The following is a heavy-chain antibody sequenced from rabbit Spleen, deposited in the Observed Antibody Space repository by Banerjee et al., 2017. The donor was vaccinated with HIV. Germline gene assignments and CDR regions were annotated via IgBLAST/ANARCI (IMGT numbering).Heavy chain of an antibody. CDR3: ARDYIGSNYGFNL. D-gene: IGHD8-1*01. CDR1: GFDFSTNG. CDR2: IFSTSGAI. V-gene: IGHV1S45*01. Sequence: QEQLVESGGGLVQPEGSLTLTCKASGFDFSTNGVSWVRQAPGKGLEWVACIFSTSGAIYYASWAKGRFTVSETSSTTVTLQMTSLTAADTATYFCARDYIGSNYGFNLWGPGTLVTVS. J-gene: IGHJ4*01.